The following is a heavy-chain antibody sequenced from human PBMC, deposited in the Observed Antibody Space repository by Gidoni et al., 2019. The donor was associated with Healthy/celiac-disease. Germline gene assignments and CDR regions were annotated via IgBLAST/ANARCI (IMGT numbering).Heavy chain of an antibody. CDR2: ISYDGSNK. Sequence: QVQLVESGGGVVQPGRSLRLSCAASGFTFSSYAMHWVRQAPGKGLEWVAVISYDGSNKYYADSVKGRFTISRDNSKNTLYLQMNSLRAEDTAVYYCARARVEYSSSWYDYWGQGTLVTVSS. D-gene: IGHD6-13*01. V-gene: IGHV3-30-3*01. CDR3: ARARVEYSSSWYDY. J-gene: IGHJ4*02. CDR1: GFTFSSYA.